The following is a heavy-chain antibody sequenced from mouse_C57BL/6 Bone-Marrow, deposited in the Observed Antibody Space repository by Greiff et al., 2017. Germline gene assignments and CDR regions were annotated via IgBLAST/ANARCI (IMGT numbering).Heavy chain of an antibody. Sequence: QVTLKVSGAELMKPGASVKLSCKATGYTFTGYWIEWVKQRPGHGLEWIGQILPGSGSTHYNEKFKGKATFTADTSSNTAYMQLSSLTTEDSAIYYCASYYSNRTGFAYWGQGTLVTVSA. CDR2: ILPGSGST. CDR1: GYTFTGYW. J-gene: IGHJ3*01. D-gene: IGHD2-5*01. V-gene: IGHV1-9*01. CDR3: ASYYSNRTGFAY.